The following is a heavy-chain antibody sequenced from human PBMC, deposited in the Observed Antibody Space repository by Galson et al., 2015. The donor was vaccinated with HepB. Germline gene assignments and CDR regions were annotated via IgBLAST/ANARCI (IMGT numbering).Heavy chain of an antibody. CDR2: ISTNTGNP. CDR1: GYTFTQYA. CDR3: ARDLEWELHGGWFDP. D-gene: IGHD1-26*01. V-gene: IGHV7-4-1*02. J-gene: IGHJ5*02. Sequence: SVKVSCKASGYTFTQYAMNWVRQAPGQGLEWMGWISTNTGNPTCAQGLTGRFVFSLDTSVSTAYLQISSLKAEDTAVYYCARDLEWELHGGWFDPWGQGTLVTVSS.